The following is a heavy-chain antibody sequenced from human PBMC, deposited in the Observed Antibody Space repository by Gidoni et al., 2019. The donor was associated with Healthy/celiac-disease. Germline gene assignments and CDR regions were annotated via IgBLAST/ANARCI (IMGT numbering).Heavy chain of an antibody. V-gene: IGHV1-2*06. CDR2: INPNSGGT. CDR1: GYTFTGYY. D-gene: IGHD5-12*01. Sequence: QVQLVQSGAEVKKPGASVKVSCKASGYTFTGYYMHWVRQAPGQGLEWMGRINPNSGGTNYPQKFQGRITMTRDTSISTAYMELSSLRSDDTAVYYCARECLRTTNWYFDLWGRGTLVTVSS. J-gene: IGHJ2*01. CDR3: ARECLRTTNWYFDL.